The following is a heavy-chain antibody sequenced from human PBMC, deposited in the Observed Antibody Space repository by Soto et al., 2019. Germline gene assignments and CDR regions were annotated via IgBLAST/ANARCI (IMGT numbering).Heavy chain of an antibody. V-gene: IGHV4-59*01. J-gene: IGHJ4*02. CDR3: ALLGLSY. CDR2: IYYSGST. D-gene: IGHD1-26*01. CDR1: GGSISSYY. Sequence: SETLSLTCTVSGGSISSYYWSWIRQPPGKGLEWIGYIYYSGSTNYNPSLKSRVTISVDTSKNQFSLKLSSVTAADTAVYYCALLGLSYWGQGTLVTVSS.